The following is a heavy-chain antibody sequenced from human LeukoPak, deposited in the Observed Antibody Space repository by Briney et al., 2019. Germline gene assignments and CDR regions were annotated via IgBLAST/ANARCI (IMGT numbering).Heavy chain of an antibody. Sequence: GGSLRLSCAASGFTFSSYSMNWVRQAPGKGLKWVSTINDNGAGTYYADSVKGRSTISRDNSYNTVSLQMNSLRDEDTGVYYCAKGLRTGVGPYMGYHYYMDVWGKGATVTVSS. CDR3: AKGLRTGVGPYMGYHYYMDV. V-gene: IGHV3-23*01. D-gene: IGHD3-16*01. J-gene: IGHJ6*03. CDR1: GFTFSSYS. CDR2: INDNGAGT.